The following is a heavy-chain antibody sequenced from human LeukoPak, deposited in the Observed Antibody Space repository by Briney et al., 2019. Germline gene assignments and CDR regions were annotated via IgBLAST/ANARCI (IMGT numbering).Heavy chain of an antibody. CDR2: ISAYNGNT. Sequence: GASVKVSCKASGYTFTSYGISWVRQAPGQGLEWMGWISAYNGNTNYAQKLQGRVTMTTDTSTSTAYMELRSLKSDDTAVYYCARDLERSSSWRSYYYYYMDVWGKGTTVTISS. J-gene: IGHJ6*03. CDR3: ARDLERSSSWRSYYYYYMDV. CDR1: GYTFTSYG. V-gene: IGHV1-18*01. D-gene: IGHD6-13*01.